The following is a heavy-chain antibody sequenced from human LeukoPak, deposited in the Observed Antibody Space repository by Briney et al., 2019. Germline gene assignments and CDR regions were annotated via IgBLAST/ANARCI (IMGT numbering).Heavy chain of an antibody. Sequence: GGSLRLSCAASGFTFSSYSMTWVRQAPGKGLEWVSSISSSSSYIYYADSVKGRFTISRDNAKNSLYLQMNSLRADDTAVYYCAGVDAAMPDAFDIWGQGIMVTVSS. J-gene: IGHJ3*02. CDR2: ISSSSSYI. D-gene: IGHD5-18*01. CDR1: GFTFSSYS. V-gene: IGHV3-21*01. CDR3: AGVDAAMPDAFDI.